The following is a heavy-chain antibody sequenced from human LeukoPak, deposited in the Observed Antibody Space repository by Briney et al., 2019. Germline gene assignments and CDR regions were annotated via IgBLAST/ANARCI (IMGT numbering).Heavy chain of an antibody. D-gene: IGHD6-13*01. V-gene: IGHV5-51*01. CDR2: IYPGDSDT. Sequence: GESLKISCKGPGYSFTSYWIGWVRQMPGKGLEWMGIIYPGDSDTRYSPSFQGQVTISADKSISTAYLQWSSLKASDTAMYYCARRIAAAGYYWYFDLWGRGTLVTVSS. J-gene: IGHJ2*01. CDR1: GYSFTSYW. CDR3: ARRIAAAGYYWYFDL.